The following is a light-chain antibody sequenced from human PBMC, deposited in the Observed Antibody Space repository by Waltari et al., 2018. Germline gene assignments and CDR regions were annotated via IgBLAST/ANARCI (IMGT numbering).Light chain of an antibody. CDR2: DSS. CDR1: QGITNY. CDR3: QQSYSTPQT. J-gene: IGKJ1*01. V-gene: IGKV1-33*01. Sequence: DIQMTQSPSSLSASVGDRVTITCQASQGITNYLNWYQQKPGKAPKLLIYDSSNLETGVPSRFSGSGSGTDFTFTISSLQPEDIATYFCQQSYSTPQTFGQGTKVEIK.